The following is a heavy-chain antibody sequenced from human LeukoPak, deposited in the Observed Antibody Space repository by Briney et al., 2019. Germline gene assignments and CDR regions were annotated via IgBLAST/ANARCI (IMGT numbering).Heavy chain of an antibody. CDR1: GFTFSSNW. J-gene: IGHJ4*02. V-gene: IGHV3-7*01. Sequence: GGSLRLSCAASGFTFSSNWMSWVRQAPGKGLEWVANIKQDGSEKYYVDSVKGRFTISRDNAKNSLYLQMNSLRAEDTAVYYCASGGIAAAGFVTGFDYWGQGTLFTVSS. CDR3: ASGGIAAAGFVTGFDY. CDR2: IKQDGSEK. D-gene: IGHD6-13*01.